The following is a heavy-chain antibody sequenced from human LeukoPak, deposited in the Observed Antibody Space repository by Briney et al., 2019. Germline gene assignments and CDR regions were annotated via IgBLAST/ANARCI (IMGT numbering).Heavy chain of an antibody. CDR1: EFTFRTYS. V-gene: IGHV3-7*01. D-gene: IGHD2-15*01. Sequence: GGSLRLSCAASEFTFRTYSMNWVRQAPGKGLEWVANIYGDGSRKNYLDSVKGRFTISRDNTKNSVYLQMNSLRVEDTAVYYCASSCSGGSCYLGYYYYYHMDVWGKGTTVTVSS. J-gene: IGHJ6*04. CDR3: ASSCSGGSCYLGYYYYYHMDV. CDR2: IYGDGSRK.